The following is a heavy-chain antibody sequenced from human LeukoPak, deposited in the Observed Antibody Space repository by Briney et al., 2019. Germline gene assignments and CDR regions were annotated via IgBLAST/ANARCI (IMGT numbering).Heavy chain of an antibody. CDR2: IYTSGST. D-gene: IGHD3-10*01. Sequence: SETLSLTCTVSGGSIRSYHWSWIRQPAGKGLEWIGRIYTSGSTNYNPSLKSRVTISVDKSKNQFSLKLTSVTAADTAVYYCARDRIGNNYSFGYWGQGTQVTVSS. CDR3: ARDRIGNNYSFGY. CDR1: GGSIRSYH. V-gene: IGHV4-4*07. J-gene: IGHJ4*02.